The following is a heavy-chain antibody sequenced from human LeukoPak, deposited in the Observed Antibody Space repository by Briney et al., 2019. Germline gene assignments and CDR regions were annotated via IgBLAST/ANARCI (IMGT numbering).Heavy chain of an antibody. CDR3: ARESALRSPVDFDD. J-gene: IGHJ4*02. CDR2: ISSSSSYI. D-gene: IGHD4-23*01. V-gene: IGHV3-21*01. CDR1: GFTFSSYS. Sequence: AGGSLRLSCAASGFTFSSYSMNWVRQAPGKGLEWVSSISSSSSYISYADSVKGRFTISRDNGKSSLYLQMNSLRAEDTAVYYCARESALRSPVDFDDWGQGTPVTVSS.